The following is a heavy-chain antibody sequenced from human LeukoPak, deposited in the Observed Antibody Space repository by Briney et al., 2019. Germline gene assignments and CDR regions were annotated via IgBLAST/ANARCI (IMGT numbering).Heavy chain of an antibody. J-gene: IGHJ3*02. CDR3: ARDGRSVTAFDI. Sequence: NPGGSLRLSCAASGFTFSSYSINWVRQAPGKGLEWVSSIDSSSTYRFFADSVKVRFTISRDNAKNSLYLQMTSLRTEDTAVYYCARDGRSVTAFDIWGQGTMVTVSS. CDR2: IDSSSTYR. D-gene: IGHD3-10*01. V-gene: IGHV3-21*01. CDR1: GFTFSSYS.